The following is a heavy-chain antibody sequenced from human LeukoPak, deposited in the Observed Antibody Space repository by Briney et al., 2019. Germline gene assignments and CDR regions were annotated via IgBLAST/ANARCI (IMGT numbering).Heavy chain of an antibody. CDR3: ARRGYTYGI. J-gene: IGHJ3*02. D-gene: IGHD5-18*01. Sequence: SETLSLTCAVYGGSFSGYYWSWIRQPPGKGLEWIGEVNHSGSTNYNPSLESRVTISVDTSKNHFSLRLSSVTAADTAVYYCARRGYTYGIWGQGTMVTVSS. CDR2: VNHSGST. CDR1: GGSFSGYY. V-gene: IGHV4-34*01.